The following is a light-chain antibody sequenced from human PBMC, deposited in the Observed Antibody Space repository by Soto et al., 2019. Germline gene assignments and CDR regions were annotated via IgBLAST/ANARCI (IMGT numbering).Light chain of an antibody. V-gene: IGKV3-15*01. CDR1: QTISSN. Sequence: VMTQSPATLSVSPGERAALSCRASQTISSNLAWYQQKPGQPPRLLIYGASTRAPGIPARFSGSGSGTEFTLTISSLQSEDFAVYYCQQYNNWPPWTFGQGTKVEIK. J-gene: IGKJ1*01. CDR2: GAS. CDR3: QQYNNWPPWT.